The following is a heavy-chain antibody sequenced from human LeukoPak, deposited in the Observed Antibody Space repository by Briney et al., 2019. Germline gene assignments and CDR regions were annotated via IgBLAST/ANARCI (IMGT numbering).Heavy chain of an antibody. J-gene: IGHJ4*02. D-gene: IGHD3-16*01. V-gene: IGHV3-9*01. Sequence: GGSLRLSCAASGLTFDDYAMHWVRQAPGKGLEWVSGISWNSGSIGYADSVKGRFTISRDNAKNSLYLQMNSLRAEDTALYYCAKCKLGGVQLPWSCTLDYWGQGTLVTVSS. CDR1: GLTFDDYA. CDR3: AKCKLGGVQLPWSCTLDY. CDR2: ISWNSGSI.